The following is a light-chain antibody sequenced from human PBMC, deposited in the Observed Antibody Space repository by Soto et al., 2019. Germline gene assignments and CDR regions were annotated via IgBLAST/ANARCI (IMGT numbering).Light chain of an antibody. CDR2: GAS. CDR1: QSVSSSY. CDR3: QHYGSSRWT. Sequence: EIVLTQSPGTLSLSPGERATLSCRASQSVSSSYLAWYQQKPGQAPRLLIYGASSRATGIPDRFSGSGSGTDFTLTLSRREPEDFAVYYCQHYGSSRWTFGQGPKVEIK. J-gene: IGKJ1*01. V-gene: IGKV3-20*01.